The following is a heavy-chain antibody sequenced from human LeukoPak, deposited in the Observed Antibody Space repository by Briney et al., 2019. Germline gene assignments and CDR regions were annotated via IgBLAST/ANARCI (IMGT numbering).Heavy chain of an antibody. V-gene: IGHV3-23*01. Sequence: ASVKVSCKASGYTFTSYGISWVRQAPGKGLEWISAIGGSVPSTFYADSVKGRFTISRDNSKSTLFLQMNSLRAEDTAVYYCAKYLSTSPFDYWGQGTLVTVSS. J-gene: IGHJ4*02. CDR2: IGGSVPST. D-gene: IGHD2-2*01. CDR3: AKYLSTSPFDY. CDR1: GYTFTSYG.